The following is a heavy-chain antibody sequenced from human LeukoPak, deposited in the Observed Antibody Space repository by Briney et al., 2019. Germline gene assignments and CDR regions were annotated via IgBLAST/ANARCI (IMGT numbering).Heavy chain of an antibody. V-gene: IGHV3-11*01. CDR2: ISSSGSTI. J-gene: IGHJ5*02. Sequence: GGSLRPSCAASGFTFSDYYMSWIRQAPGKGLEWVSYISSSGSTIYYADSVKGRFTISRDNAKNSLYLQMNSLRAEDTAVYYCARGLPHISPALLYATGGRWFDPWGQGTLVTVSS. CDR3: ARGLPHISPALLYATGGRWFDP. CDR1: GFTFSDYY. D-gene: IGHD2-8*01.